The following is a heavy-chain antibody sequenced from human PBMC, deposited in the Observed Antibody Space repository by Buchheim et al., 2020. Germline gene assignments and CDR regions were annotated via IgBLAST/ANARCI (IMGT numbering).Heavy chain of an antibody. CDR3: ARRLRLGELSLVGYYYYGMDV. V-gene: IGHV3-11*06. CDR2: ISSSSSYT. D-gene: IGHD3-16*02. J-gene: IGHJ6*02. CDR1: GFTFSDYY. Sequence: QVQLVESGGGLVKPGGSLRLSCAASGFTFSDYYMSWIRQAPGKGLEWVSYISSSSSYTNYADSVKGRFTISRDNAKNSLYLQMNSLRAEDTAVYYCARRLRLGELSLVGYYYYGMDVWGQGTT.